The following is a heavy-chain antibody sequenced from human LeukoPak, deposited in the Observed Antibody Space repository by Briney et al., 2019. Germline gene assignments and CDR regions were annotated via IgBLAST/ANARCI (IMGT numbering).Heavy chain of an antibody. CDR1: GGSISSYY. V-gene: IGHV4-59*01. CDR3: ARDVTDYYYMDV. J-gene: IGHJ6*03. CDR2: IYYSGST. Sequence: PSETLSLTCTVSGGSISSYYWSWIRQPPGKGLEWIGYIYYSGSTNYNPSLKSRVTISVDTSKNQFSLKLSSMTAADTAVYYCARDVTDYYYMDVWGKGTTVTVSS.